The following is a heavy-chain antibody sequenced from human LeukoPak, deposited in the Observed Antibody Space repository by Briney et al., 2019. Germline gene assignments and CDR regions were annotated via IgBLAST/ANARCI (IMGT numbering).Heavy chain of an antibody. Sequence: PGGSLRLSCTASGFTVSSNYMSWVRQAPGKGLEWVSVIYSGGSTYYADSVKGRFTISRDNSKNTLYLQMNSLRAEDTAVYYCAKTIVRGVTKYYFDYWGQGTLVTVSS. J-gene: IGHJ4*02. V-gene: IGHV3-53*01. CDR1: GFTVSSNY. CDR3: AKTIVRGVTKYYFDY. CDR2: IYSGGST. D-gene: IGHD3-10*01.